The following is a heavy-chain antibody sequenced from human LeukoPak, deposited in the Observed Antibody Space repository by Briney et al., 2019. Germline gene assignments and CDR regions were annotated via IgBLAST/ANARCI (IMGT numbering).Heavy chain of an antibody. CDR3: VRDHWWSFDA. V-gene: IGHV3-7*01. D-gene: IGHD2-15*01. Sequence: GGSLTLSCVDSGLFFSVHYMSWVRQGPGKGLEWVAKTNTDGTETSYVDSVKGRFTISRDNAKNSLYLQMNSLRDEDTAVYYCVRDHWWSFDAWGQGTLVTVSS. CDR1: GLFFSVHY. J-gene: IGHJ4*02. CDR2: TNTDGTET.